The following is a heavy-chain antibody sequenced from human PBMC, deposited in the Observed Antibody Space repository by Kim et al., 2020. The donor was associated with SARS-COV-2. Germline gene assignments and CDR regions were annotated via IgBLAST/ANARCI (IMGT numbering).Heavy chain of an antibody. J-gene: IGHJ2*01. V-gene: IGHV1-69*13. CDR3: ARVVLFLITMIVVVITAGLEGESRYFDL. CDR1: GGTFSSYA. Sequence: SVKVSCKASGGTFSSYAISWVRQAPGQGLEWMGGIIPIFGTANYAQKFQGRVTITADESTSTAYMELSSLRSEDTAVYYCARVVLFLITMIVVVITAGLEGESRYFDLWGRGTLVTVSS. D-gene: IGHD3-22*01. CDR2: IIPIFGTA.